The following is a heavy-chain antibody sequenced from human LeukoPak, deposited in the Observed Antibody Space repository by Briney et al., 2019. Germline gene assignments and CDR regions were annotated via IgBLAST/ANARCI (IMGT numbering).Heavy chain of an antibody. D-gene: IGHD2-21*02. V-gene: IGHV3-48*03. CDR3: VRGRLLRSTKYFDY. CDR1: GFPVNKYE. CDR2: IDAGATST. Sequence: GGSLRLSCAASGFPVNKYEMQWVRQAPGKGLEWVSYIDAGATSTNYADSVWGRFTLSRDNAQNSVHLQMNSLRDEDTAVYYCVRGRLLRSTKYFDYWGRGALVTVSS. J-gene: IGHJ4*02.